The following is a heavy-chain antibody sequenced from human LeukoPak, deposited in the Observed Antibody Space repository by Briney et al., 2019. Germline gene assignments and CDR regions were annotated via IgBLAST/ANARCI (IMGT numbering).Heavy chain of an antibody. CDR3: ARMGPTSLDF. J-gene: IGHJ4*02. D-gene: IGHD1-26*01. V-gene: IGHV3-48*03. CDR2: ISSSGDTI. Sequence: PGGSLRLSCAASGFTFSLYEINWVRQAPGMGLEWVSYISSSGDTIYYADSVKGRFTISRDNAKSSLSLQMNSLRVEDTAVYYCARMGPTSLDFWGQGTLVTVPS. CDR1: GFTFSLYE.